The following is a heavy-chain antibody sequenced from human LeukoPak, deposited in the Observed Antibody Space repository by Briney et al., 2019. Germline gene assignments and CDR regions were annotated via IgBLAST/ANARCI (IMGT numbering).Heavy chain of an antibody. J-gene: IGHJ4*02. CDR1: GFTFSSYS. CDR3: ARGGQNIAIRPHDY. Sequence: GGSLRLSCAASGFTFSSYSMNWVRQAPGKGLEWVSYISSSSSTIYYADSVKGRFTISRDNAKNSLYLQMNSLRAEDTAVYYCARGGQNIAIRPHDYWGQGTLVTVSS. V-gene: IGHV3-48*01. D-gene: IGHD2/OR15-2a*01. CDR2: ISSSSSTI.